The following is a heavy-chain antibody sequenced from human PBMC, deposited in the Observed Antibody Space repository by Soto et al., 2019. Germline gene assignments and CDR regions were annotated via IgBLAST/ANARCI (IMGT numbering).Heavy chain of an antibody. J-gene: IGHJ4*02. CDR3: ARVKVTFGGVIVTPFDY. Sequence: ASVKVSCTASGYTFTIYGISWVRQAPGQGLEWMGWISAYNGNTNYAQKLQGRVTMTTDTSTSTAYMELRSLRSDDTAVYYCARVKVTFGGVIVTPFDYWGQGTLVTVSS. V-gene: IGHV1-18*01. CDR1: GYTFTIYG. D-gene: IGHD3-16*02. CDR2: ISAYNGNT.